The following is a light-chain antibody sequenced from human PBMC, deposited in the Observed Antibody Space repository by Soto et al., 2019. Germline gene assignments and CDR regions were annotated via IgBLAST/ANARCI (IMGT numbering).Light chain of an antibody. CDR1: SSDVGSYNR. CDR2: EVS. Sequence: QSALTQPPSVSGSPGQSVTISCTGTSSDVGSYNRVSWYQQPPGTAPKLMIYEVSNRPSGVPDRFSGSKSGNTASLTISGLQAEDEADYYCSSFTSSTNLVFVGGTQLTVL. J-gene: IGLJ2*01. V-gene: IGLV2-18*02. CDR3: SSFTSSTNLV.